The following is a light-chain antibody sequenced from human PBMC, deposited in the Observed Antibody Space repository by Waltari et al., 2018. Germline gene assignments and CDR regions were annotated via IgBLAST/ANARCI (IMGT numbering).Light chain of an antibody. CDR1: SSDVGSYNY. CDR2: DVS. V-gene: IGLV2-11*01. Sequence: QSALTQPRSVSGSPGQSVTISCTGTSSDVGSYNYVSWYQQHPGKAPKPMIYDVSKRPSGGPDRFSGAKSGNTASLTISGLQAEDEADYYCCSYAGSYTWVFGGGTKLTVL. CDR3: CSYAGSYTWV. J-gene: IGLJ3*02.